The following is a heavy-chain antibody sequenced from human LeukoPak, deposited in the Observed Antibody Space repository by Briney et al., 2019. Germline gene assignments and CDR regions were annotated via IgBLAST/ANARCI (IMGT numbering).Heavy chain of an antibody. Sequence: GGSLRLSCAASGFTFSSYAMSWVRQAPGKWLEWVSGISGSSTYYADSVKGRFTISRDDSKNTLYLQMNSLRAEDTAVYYCAKSGLNRFDYWGQGTLVTVSS. D-gene: IGHD2-15*01. CDR3: AKSGLNRFDY. CDR2: ISGSST. V-gene: IGHV3-23*01. J-gene: IGHJ4*02. CDR1: GFTFSSYA.